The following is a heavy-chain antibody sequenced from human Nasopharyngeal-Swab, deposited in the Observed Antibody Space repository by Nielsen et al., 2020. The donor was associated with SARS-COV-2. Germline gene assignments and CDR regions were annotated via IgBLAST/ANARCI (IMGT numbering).Heavy chain of an antibody. J-gene: IGHJ4*02. V-gene: IGHV4-4*07. CDR1: GGSISSYY. CDR2: IYTSGST. D-gene: IGHD3-10*01. CDR3: ARESLHYYGSGSYYNVLDY. Sequence: SETLSLTCTVSGGSISSYYWSWIRQPAGKGLEWIGRIYTSGSTNYNPSLKSRVTMSVDTSKNQFSLKLSSVTAADTAVYYCARESLHYYGSGSYYNVLDYWDQGTLVTVSS.